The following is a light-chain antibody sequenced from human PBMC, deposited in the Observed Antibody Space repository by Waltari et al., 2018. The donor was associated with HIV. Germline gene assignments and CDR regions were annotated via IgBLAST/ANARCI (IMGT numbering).Light chain of an antibody. CDR2: KAS. CDR1: QSISSW. Sequence: DIQMTQSPSILSSSVEAIFTYTFRTRQSISSWLAWYQQKPGKAPKLLIYKASSLESGVPSRFSGSGSGTEFTLTISSLQPDDFATYYCQQYDNYSYTFGQGTKLEIK. CDR3: QQYDNYSYT. V-gene: IGKV1-5*03. J-gene: IGKJ2*01.